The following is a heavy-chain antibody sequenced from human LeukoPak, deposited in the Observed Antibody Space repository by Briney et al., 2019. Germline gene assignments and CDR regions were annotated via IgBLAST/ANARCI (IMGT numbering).Heavy chain of an antibody. V-gene: IGHV1-18*01. CDR3: ARTLADYGGNSYYFDS. CDR1: GYTFTNYG. J-gene: IGHJ4*02. CDR2: ISPYNGNT. D-gene: IGHD4-23*01. Sequence: ASVKVSCKASGYTFTNYGFSWVRQAPGQGLEWMGWISPYNGNTNYAQELQGRVTMTTDTSTSTAYMELRSLRSDDTAVYYCARTLADYGGNSYYFDSWGQGTLVTVSS.